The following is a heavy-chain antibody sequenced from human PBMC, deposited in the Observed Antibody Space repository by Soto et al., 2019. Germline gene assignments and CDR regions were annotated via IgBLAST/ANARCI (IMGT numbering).Heavy chain of an antibody. V-gene: IGHV3-66*01. CDR2: IYSGGNT. Sequence: GGSLRLSCAASGFDVSNTDMSWVRQAPGKGLEWVSVIYSGGNTYYADSVKGRFSISRDNSKNTLYLQMNSLRAEDTAVYYCTRDSRDTVSDYWGQGTLVTVSS. CDR3: TRDSRDTVSDY. J-gene: IGHJ4*02. D-gene: IGHD4-17*01. CDR1: GFDVSNTD.